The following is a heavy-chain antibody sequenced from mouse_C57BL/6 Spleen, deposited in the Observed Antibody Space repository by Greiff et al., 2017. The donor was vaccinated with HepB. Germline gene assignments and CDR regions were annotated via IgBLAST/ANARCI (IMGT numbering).Heavy chain of an antibody. Sequence: DVQLVESGGGLVKPGGSLKLSCAASGFTFSDYGMHWVRQAPEKGLEWVAYISSGSSTIYYADTVKGRFTISRDNAKNTLFLQMTSLRSEETAMYYCARNYGSSYNAMDYWGQGTSVTVSS. CDR2: ISSGSSTI. D-gene: IGHD1-1*01. CDR3: ARNYGSSYNAMDY. CDR1: GFTFSDYG. V-gene: IGHV5-17*01. J-gene: IGHJ4*01.